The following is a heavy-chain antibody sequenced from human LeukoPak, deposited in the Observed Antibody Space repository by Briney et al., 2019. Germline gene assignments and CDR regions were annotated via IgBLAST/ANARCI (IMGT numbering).Heavy chain of an antibody. J-gene: IGHJ6*02. Sequence: GGSLRLSCEASGFTSTSYAIHWVRQAPGKGLEWVAVISYDGSYKYYADSVKGRFTMSRDYSKNTVYLQMNSLKVEDTAVYYCARAAGTTTGGMDVWGQGTMGTVSS. V-gene: IGHV3-30-3*01. D-gene: IGHD1-14*01. CDR2: ISYDGSYK. CDR3: ARAAGTTTGGMDV. CDR1: GFTSTSYA.